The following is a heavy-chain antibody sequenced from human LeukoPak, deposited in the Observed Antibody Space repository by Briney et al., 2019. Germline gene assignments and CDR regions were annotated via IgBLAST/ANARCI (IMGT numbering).Heavy chain of an antibody. CDR3: ARLRSHKDRAFDI. CDR2: ISSSSSYI. V-gene: IGHV3-21*01. CDR1: GFTFKTYT. D-gene: IGHD1-26*01. Sequence: PGGSLRLSCAASGFTFKTYTMHWVRQAPGMGLEWVSSISSSSSYIFYADSVKGRFTISRDNAKNSLYLQMNSLRAEDTAVYYCARLRSHKDRAFDIWGQGTMVTVSS. J-gene: IGHJ3*02.